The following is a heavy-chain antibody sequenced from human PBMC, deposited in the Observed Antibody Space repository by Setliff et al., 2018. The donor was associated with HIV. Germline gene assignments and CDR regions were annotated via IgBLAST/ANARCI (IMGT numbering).Heavy chain of an antibody. V-gene: IGHV1-69*10. CDR2: IIPILDIT. CDR3: AGPRGDEAFDV. J-gene: IGHJ3*01. Sequence: SVKVSCKASGGTSNTYAINWVRQAPGQGLEWVGQIIPILDITTYAQKFQGRVTIIADESTSTMYMELSSLRSDDTAVYYCAGPRGDEAFDVWGQGTMVTVSS. D-gene: IGHD3-10*01. CDR1: GGTSNTYA.